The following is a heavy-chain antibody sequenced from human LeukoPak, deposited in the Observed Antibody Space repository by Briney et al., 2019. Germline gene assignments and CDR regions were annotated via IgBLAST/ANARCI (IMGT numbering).Heavy chain of an antibody. CDR2: ISNDGNNE. CDR3: ARVSSGWQNWFDP. D-gene: IGHD6-19*01. Sequence: GGSLRLSCAASKFTFSHFPIHWVRQAPGKGLEWVSFISNDGNNEYYADSVKGRFTISRDNAKNTLYLQMNSLRAEDTAVYYCARVSSGWQNWFDPWGQGTLVTVSS. V-gene: IGHV3-30-3*01. CDR1: KFTFSHFP. J-gene: IGHJ5*02.